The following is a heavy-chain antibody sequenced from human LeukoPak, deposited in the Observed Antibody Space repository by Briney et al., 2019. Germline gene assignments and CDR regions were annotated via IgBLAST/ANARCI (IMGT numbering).Heavy chain of an antibody. Sequence: ASVKVSCKASGYTFSSYDINWVRQATGQGLEWMGWMNPNSGNTGYAQKFQDRLNTTRNTSIDTAYMELSSLRSDDTAVYYCARRVGSGWPVQHWGQGTLVTVSS. D-gene: IGHD6-19*01. J-gene: IGHJ1*01. CDR1: GYTFSSYD. CDR3: ARRVGSGWPVQH. V-gene: IGHV1-8*01. CDR2: MNPNSGNT.